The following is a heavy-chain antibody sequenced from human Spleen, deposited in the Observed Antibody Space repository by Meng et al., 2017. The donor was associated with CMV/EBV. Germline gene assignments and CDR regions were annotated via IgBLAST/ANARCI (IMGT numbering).Heavy chain of an antibody. Sequence: SETVSLTCTVSGAPITSTYFWDWIRQSPGKGRDWIGSHSYGGNIYYNSSLKSRVTISVDMSKNHFTLRLTSVTAADTAVYYCARGRYCSSTSCYRGGYYYYGMDVWGQGTTVTVSS. CDR2: HSYGGNI. CDR1: GAPITSTYF. V-gene: IGHV4-39*02. CDR3: ARGRYCSSTSCYRGGYYYYGMDV. J-gene: IGHJ6*02. D-gene: IGHD2-2*02.